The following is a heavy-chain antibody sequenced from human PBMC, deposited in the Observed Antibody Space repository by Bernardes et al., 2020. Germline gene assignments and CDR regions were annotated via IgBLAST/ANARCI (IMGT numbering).Heavy chain of an antibody. V-gene: IGHV3-23*01. J-gene: IGHJ4*02. D-gene: IGHD2-8*01. CDR2: ISGGGGST. CDR3: AKGHDCISGVCSPGDY. CDR1: GFTFSSCA. Sequence: GGSLRLSCAASGFTFSSCAMSWVRQAPGRGLEWVSAISGGGGSTYYADSVRGRFTISRDNSKNTLSLQMNSLRAEDTALYYCAKGHDCISGVCSPGDYWGQGTLVTVSS.